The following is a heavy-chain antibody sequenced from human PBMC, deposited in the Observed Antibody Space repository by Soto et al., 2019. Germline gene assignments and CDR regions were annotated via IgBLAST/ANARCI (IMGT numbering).Heavy chain of an antibody. CDR1: GGSISSSSYY. Sequence: SETLSLTCTVSGGSISSSSYYWGWIRQPPGKGLEWIGSIYYSGSTYYNPSLKSRVTISVDTSKNQFSLKLSSVTAADTAVYYCARPFVDYGGNSGGSRWVYFDYWGQGTLVTVSS. V-gene: IGHV4-39*01. J-gene: IGHJ4*02. CDR2: IYYSGST. D-gene: IGHD4-17*01. CDR3: ARPFVDYGGNSGGSRWVYFDY.